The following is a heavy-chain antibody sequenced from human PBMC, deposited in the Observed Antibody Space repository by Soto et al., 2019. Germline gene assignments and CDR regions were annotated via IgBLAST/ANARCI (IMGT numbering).Heavy chain of an antibody. CDR2: ISGSGGST. D-gene: IGHD3-3*01. CDR3: AKDTSLYDFWSGYKQTYYYYYGMDV. CDR1: GFTFSSYA. V-gene: IGHV3-23*01. J-gene: IGHJ6*02. Sequence: GGSLRLSCAASGFTFSSYAMSWVRQAPGKGLEWVSAISGSGGSTYYADSVKGRFTISRDNSKNTLYLQMNSLRAEDTAVYYCAKDTSLYDFWSGYKQTYYYYYGMDVWGQGTTVTVSS.